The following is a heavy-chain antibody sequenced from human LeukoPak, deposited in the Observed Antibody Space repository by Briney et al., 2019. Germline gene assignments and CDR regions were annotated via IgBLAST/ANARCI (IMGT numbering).Heavy chain of an antibody. V-gene: IGHV4-59*12. D-gene: IGHD6-19*01. J-gene: IGHJ6*03. CDR3: ARDRSSGWTHPYYYYMDV. CDR2: IYYSGST. CDR1: GGSISSYY. Sequence: SETLSLTCTASGGSISSYYWSWIRQPPGKGLEWIGYIYYSGSTNYNPSLKSRVTISVDTSKNQFSLKLSSVTAADTAVYYCARDRSSGWTHPYYYYMDVWGKGTTVTVSS.